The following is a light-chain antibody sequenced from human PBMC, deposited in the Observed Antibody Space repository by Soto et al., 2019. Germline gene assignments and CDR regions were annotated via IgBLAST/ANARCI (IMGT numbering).Light chain of an antibody. CDR1: QSVSSSY. V-gene: IGKV3-20*01. J-gene: IGKJ2*01. CDR3: QQYGSSLYT. Sequence: EIVLTQSPGTLSLSPGERATLSCRASQSVSSSYLAWYQQKPGQAPSLRIYGASSSATGIPDRFSGSGSGTDFTLTISRLEPEDFAVYYCQQYGSSLYTFGQGTKLEIK. CDR2: GAS.